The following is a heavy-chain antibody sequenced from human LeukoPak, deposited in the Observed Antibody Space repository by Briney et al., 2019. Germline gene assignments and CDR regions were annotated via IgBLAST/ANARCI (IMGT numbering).Heavy chain of an antibody. Sequence: GGSLRLSCAASGFTFSSYSMNWVRQAPGKGLEWVSSISSSSYIYYADSVKGRFTISRDNAKNSLYLQMNSLRAEDTAVYYCARDCSSTTCYRNGFDPWGQGTLVTVSS. CDR2: ISSSSYI. CDR3: ARDCSSTTCYRNGFDP. J-gene: IGHJ5*02. V-gene: IGHV3-21*01. CDR1: GFTFSSYS. D-gene: IGHD2-2*02.